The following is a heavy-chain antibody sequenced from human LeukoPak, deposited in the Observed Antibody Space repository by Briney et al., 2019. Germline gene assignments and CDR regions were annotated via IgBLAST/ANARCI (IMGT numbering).Heavy chain of an antibody. CDR1: GFTFSSYA. Sequence: SGGSLRLSCAASGFTFSSYAMSWVRQAPGKGLEWVSAISGSGGSTYYADSVKGRFTISRDNSKNTLYLQMNSLRAEDTAVYYCAKDRRVVVVPAAIDAFDIWGQGTMVTVSS. CDR2: ISGSGGST. CDR3: AKDRRVVVVPAAIDAFDI. D-gene: IGHD2-2*01. V-gene: IGHV3-23*01. J-gene: IGHJ3*02.